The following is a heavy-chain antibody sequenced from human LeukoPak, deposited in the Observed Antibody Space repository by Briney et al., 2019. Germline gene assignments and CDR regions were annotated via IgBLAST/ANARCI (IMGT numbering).Heavy chain of an antibody. Sequence: SQTLSLTCTVSGGSISSGGYYWGWIRQPPGKGLEWIGCIYYSGNPYYNPSLKSRVTTSVDTSKNQFSLKLSSVTAADTAVYYCAREDGTIVRGVITGGYFQHWGQGTLVTVSS. CDR2: IYYSGNP. J-gene: IGHJ1*01. D-gene: IGHD3-10*01. CDR3: AREDGTIVRGVITGGYFQH. CDR1: GGSISSGGYY. V-gene: IGHV4-30-4*01.